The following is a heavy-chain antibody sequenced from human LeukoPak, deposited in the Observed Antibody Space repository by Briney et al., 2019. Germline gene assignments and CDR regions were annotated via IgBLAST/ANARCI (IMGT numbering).Heavy chain of an antibody. CDR1: GYTLNGYY. D-gene: IGHD6-13*01. V-gene: IGHV1-2*02. Sequence: ASVMVSCKASGYTLNGYYMHWVRQAPGQGLEWMGWINPNSGGANYAQNFQGRVTMTRDTSISTAYMDLSRLRSDDTAVYYCARGAAGIAGAVSWFDPWGQGTLVTVSS. CDR2: INPNSGGA. CDR3: ARGAAGIAGAVSWFDP. J-gene: IGHJ5*02.